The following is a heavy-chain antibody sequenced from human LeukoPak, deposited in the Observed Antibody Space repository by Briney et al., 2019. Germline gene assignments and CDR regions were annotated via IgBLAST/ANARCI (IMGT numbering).Heavy chain of an antibody. J-gene: IGHJ3*02. CDR1: GGSISSGGYY. Sequence: PSETLSLTCTVSGGSISSGGYYWSWIRQPPGKGLEWTGYIYHSGSTYYNPSLKSRVTISVDRSKNQFSLKLSSVTAADTAVYYCATEKRITIFGVVADDAFDIWGQGTMVTVSS. D-gene: IGHD3-3*01. CDR3: ATEKRITIFGVVADDAFDI. V-gene: IGHV4-30-2*02. CDR2: IYHSGST.